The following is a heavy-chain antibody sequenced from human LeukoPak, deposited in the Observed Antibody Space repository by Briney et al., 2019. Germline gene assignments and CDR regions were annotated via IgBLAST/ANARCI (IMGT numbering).Heavy chain of an antibody. V-gene: IGHV3-48*03. CDR3: ARDLRTGWASY. Sequence: GGSLRLSCAASGFTFSLFEMNWVRQAPGKGLEWVSYISGGITTTHYADSVEGRFTISRDNAKDSLYLQMDNLRVEDTAIYYCARDLRTGWASYWGQGSLVIVSS. D-gene: IGHD6-19*01. CDR1: GFTFSLFE. J-gene: IGHJ4*02. CDR2: ISGGITTT.